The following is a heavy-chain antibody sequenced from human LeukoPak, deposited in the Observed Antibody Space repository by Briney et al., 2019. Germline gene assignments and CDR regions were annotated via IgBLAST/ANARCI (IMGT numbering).Heavy chain of an antibody. J-gene: IGHJ4*02. CDR2: ISSSSS. CDR1: GFTFSDYS. Sequence: PGGSLRLSCAASGFTFSDYSMNWVRQAPGKGLEWVSSISSSSSYYADSVKGRFTISRDNAKNSLYLQMNSLRNEDTAVYYCTRGSFRGYSYGLPPDYWGQGALVTVSS. V-gene: IGHV3-21*01. CDR3: TRGSFRGYSYGLPPDY. D-gene: IGHD5-18*01.